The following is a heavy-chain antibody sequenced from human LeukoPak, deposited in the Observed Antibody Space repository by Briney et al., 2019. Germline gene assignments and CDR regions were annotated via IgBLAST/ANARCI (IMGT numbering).Heavy chain of an antibody. CDR3: AKGSSSSRPYYFDY. CDR1: GFTFSSYA. Sequence: PGGSLRLSCAASGFTFSSYAMSWVRQAPGKGLEWVSAISGSGGSTYYADSVKGRFTISRDNSKNTLYLQMDSLRVEDTAVYYCAKGSSSSRPYYFDYWGQGTLVTVSS. CDR2: ISGSGGST. J-gene: IGHJ4*02. V-gene: IGHV3-23*01. D-gene: IGHD6-6*01.